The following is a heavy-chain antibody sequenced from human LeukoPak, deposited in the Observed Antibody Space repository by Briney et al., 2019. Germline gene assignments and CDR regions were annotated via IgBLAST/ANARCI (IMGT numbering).Heavy chain of an antibody. CDR3: ARDLAWDAFDI. CDR2: ISGSGSSI. J-gene: IGHJ3*02. CDR1: GFTFSTYE. Sequence: GGSLRLSCTASGFTFSTYEMNWVRQAPGKGLEWISYISGSGSSIFYADSLQGRFTVSRDNAKNSVYLQMNSLRAEDTAVYYCARDLAWDAFDIWGQGTMVTVSS. V-gene: IGHV3-48*03.